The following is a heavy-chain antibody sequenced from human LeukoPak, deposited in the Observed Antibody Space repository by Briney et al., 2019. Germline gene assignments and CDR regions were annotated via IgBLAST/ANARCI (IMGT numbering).Heavy chain of an antibody. Sequence: ASVTVSCKASGYTFTIYYMHWVRQAPGQGLEWMGIINPSGGSTSYAQKFQGRVTMTRDTSTSTVYMELGSLRSEDTAVYYCARDRGDYYDSSGSIGYWGQGTLVTVSS. CDR3: ARDRGDYYDSSGSIGY. D-gene: IGHD3-22*01. V-gene: IGHV1-46*01. CDR2: INPSGGST. CDR1: GYTFTIYY. J-gene: IGHJ4*02.